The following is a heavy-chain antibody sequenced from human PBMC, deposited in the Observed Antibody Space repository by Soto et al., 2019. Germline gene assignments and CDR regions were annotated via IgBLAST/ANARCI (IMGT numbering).Heavy chain of an antibody. CDR2: IKQDGSET. CDR3: ARALVHGGDF. Sequence: LRLSCAASGFTFSNYWMAWVRQAPGKGLKWVANIKQDGSETNFVDSVKGRFTISRDNAKNSLHLQMNSLRAEDTAVYYCARALVHGGDFWGQGTLVTVSS. CDR1: GFTFSNYW. V-gene: IGHV3-7*01. J-gene: IGHJ4*02. D-gene: IGHD3-10*01.